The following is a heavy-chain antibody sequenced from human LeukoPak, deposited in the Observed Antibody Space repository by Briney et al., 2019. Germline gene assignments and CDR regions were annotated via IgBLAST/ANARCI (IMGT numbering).Heavy chain of an antibody. V-gene: IGHV1-2*02. D-gene: IGHD6-19*01. Sequence: ASVKVSCKASGYTFTAKYLHWVRQAPGQGLEWMGWVNPNSGGRTYAQKFQGRVAMTSDTSTNTAYMELETLTSDDTAVYYCAPNSGYSSGWFIGWGQGTLVIVSS. J-gene: IGHJ4*02. CDR2: VNPNSGGR. CDR3: APNSGYSSGWFIG. CDR1: GYTFTAKY.